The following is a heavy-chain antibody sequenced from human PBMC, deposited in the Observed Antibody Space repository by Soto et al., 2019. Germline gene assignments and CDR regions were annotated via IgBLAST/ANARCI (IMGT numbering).Heavy chain of an antibody. V-gene: IGHV3-30-3*01. CDR2: ISYDGSNK. D-gene: IGHD4-4*01. J-gene: IGHJ4*02. CDR3: ASLTVTTRKDY. Sequence: QVQLVESGGGVVQPGRSLRLSCAAAGFTFSSYAMHWVGQAPGKGLEWVAVISYDGSNKYYADSVKGRFTISRDNSKNTLYLQMNSLRAEDTAVYYCASLTVTTRKDYWGQGTLVTVSS. CDR1: GFTFSSYA.